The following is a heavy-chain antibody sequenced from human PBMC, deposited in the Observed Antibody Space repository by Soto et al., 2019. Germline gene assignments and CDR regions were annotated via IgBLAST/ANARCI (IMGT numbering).Heavy chain of an antibody. Sequence: PGESLKISCKASGYSFTNYWIGWVRQMPGKGLEWMGIIYPDDSDTRYSPSFQGQVTISVDKSISAAYLQWSSLKASDTAMYYCAREIAVAGTWGWLDPWGQGTLVTVSS. D-gene: IGHD6-19*01. J-gene: IGHJ5*02. CDR2: IYPDDSDT. CDR3: AREIAVAGTWGWLDP. V-gene: IGHV5-51*01. CDR1: GYSFTNYW.